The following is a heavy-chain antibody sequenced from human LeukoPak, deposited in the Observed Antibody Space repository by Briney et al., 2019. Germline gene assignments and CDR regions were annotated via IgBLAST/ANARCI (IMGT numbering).Heavy chain of an antibody. D-gene: IGHD6-19*01. CDR2: ISGSGGST. J-gene: IGHJ4*02. CDR3: AVTGIAVAGPFDY. V-gene: IGHV3-23*01. CDR1: GFTFSSYG. Sequence: SGGSLRLSCAASGFTFSSYGMSWVRQAPGKGLEWVSAISGSGGSTYYADSVKGRFTISRDNSNNTLYLQMNSLRAEDTAVYYCAVTGIAVAGPFDYWGQGTLVTVSS.